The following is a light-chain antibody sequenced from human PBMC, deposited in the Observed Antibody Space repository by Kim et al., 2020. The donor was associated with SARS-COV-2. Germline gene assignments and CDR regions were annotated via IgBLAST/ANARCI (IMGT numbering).Light chain of an antibody. CDR3: CSYAGSSTWV. CDR1: SSDVGYYKL. Sequence: GQSITISCNGTSSDVGYYKLVSWYQQPPGKAPKLMIYEVSKRPSGVSNRFSGSKSGNTASLTISGLQAEDEADYYCCSYAGSSTWVFGGGTQLTVL. J-gene: IGLJ3*02. V-gene: IGLV2-23*02. CDR2: EVS.